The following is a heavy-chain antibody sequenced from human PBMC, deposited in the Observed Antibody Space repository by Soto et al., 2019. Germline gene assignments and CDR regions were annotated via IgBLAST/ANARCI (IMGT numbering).Heavy chain of an antibody. CDR3: ARVVCSSTSCRLIRYWYFDL. CDR2: IIPIFGTA. J-gene: IGHJ2*01. V-gene: IGHV1-69*13. Sequence: SVKVSCKASGCTFSSDAISWVRQAPGQGIEWMGGIIPIFGTANYAQKFQGRVTITADESTSTAYMELSSLRSEDTAVYYCARVVCSSTSCRLIRYWYFDLWGRGTLVTVSS. D-gene: IGHD2-2*01. CDR1: GCTFSSDA.